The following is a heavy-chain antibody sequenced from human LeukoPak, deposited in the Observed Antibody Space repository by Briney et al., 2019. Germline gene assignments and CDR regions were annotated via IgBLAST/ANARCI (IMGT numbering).Heavy chain of an antibody. J-gene: IGHJ4*02. CDR3: ARDRGYGFVTNSNDY. V-gene: IGHV3-74*01. CDR2: INNDGSST. Sequence: GGSLRLSCAASGFTFSTYWMHWVRQAPGEGLVWVSRINNDGSSTAYAGSVEGRFTISRDNAKNTLFLQINSLRAEDTAVYYCARDRGYGFVTNSNDYWGLGTLVTVSS. CDR1: GFTFSTYW. D-gene: IGHD3-10*01.